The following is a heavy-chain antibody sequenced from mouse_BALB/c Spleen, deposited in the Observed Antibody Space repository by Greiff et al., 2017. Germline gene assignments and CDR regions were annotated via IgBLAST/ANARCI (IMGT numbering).Heavy chain of an antibody. D-gene: IGHD2-12*01. V-gene: IGHV14-3*02. Sequence: VHVKQSGAELVKPGASVKLSCTASGFNIKDTYMHWVKQRPEQGLEWIGRIDPANGNTKYDPKFQGKATITADTSSNTAYLQLSSLTSEDTAVYYCARSDDRGFAYWGQGTLVTVSA. CDR1: GFNIKDTY. CDR3: ARSDDRGFAY. J-gene: IGHJ3*01. CDR2: IDPANGNT.